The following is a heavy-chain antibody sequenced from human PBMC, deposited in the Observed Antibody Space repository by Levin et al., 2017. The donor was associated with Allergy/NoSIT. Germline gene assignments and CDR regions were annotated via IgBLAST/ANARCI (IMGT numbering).Heavy chain of an antibody. CDR1: GFTFSSYA. CDR2: ISGSGGST. CDR3: AKDREWEGSYQNFDY. Sequence: HPGGSLRLSCAASGFTFSSYAMSWVRQAPGQGLEWVSAISGSGGSTYYADSVKGRFTISRDNSKNTLYLQMNSLRAEDTAVYYCAKDREWEGSYQNFDYWGQGTLVTVSS. J-gene: IGHJ4*02. V-gene: IGHV3-23*01. D-gene: IGHD1-26*01.